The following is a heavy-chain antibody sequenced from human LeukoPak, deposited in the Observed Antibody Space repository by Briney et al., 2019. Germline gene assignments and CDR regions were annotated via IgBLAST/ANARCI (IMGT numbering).Heavy chain of an antibody. CDR2: INHDEIT. Sequence: SETLSLTCTVSGGSISSYYWSWIRQPPGKGLEWIGEINHDEITKYNPSLKSRVTISVDTSKNQFSLKLSSVTAADTAVYYCARASLRVLEWLREYYFDYWGQGALVSVSS. CDR1: GGSISSYY. D-gene: IGHD3-3*01. CDR3: ARASLRVLEWLREYYFDY. V-gene: IGHV4-34*01. J-gene: IGHJ4*02.